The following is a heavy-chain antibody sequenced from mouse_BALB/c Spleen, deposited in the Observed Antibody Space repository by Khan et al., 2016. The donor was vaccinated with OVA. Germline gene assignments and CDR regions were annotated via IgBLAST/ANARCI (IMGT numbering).Heavy chain of an antibody. CDR2: IWGDTST. V-gene: IGHV2-3*01. Sequence: VQLKESGLGLVAPSQSLSITCTVSGFSLTYYVVNWVSQPPRQGLEWLGVIWGDTSTNYHSGLISRLSISKANYKPQAFLTLISLQTDDTAAYSCARCTTAKGNYYVMDYWGQGTSGTVSS. J-gene: IGHJ4*01. CDR1: GFSLTYYV. D-gene: IGHD1-2*01. CDR3: ARCTTAKGNYYVMDY.